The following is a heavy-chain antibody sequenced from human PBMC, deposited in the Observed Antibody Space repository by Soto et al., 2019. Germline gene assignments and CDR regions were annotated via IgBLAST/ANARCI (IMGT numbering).Heavy chain of an antibody. CDR2: ISYSGNP. CDR3: ATRGITLYHFDS. D-gene: IGHD3-10*01. V-gene: IGHV4-31*03. CDR1: GASISRYGFY. J-gene: IGHJ4*02. Sequence: QVQLQESGPGLVKPSQTLSLTCSVSGASISRYGFYWSWIPKRPGKGLEWIGYISYSGNPYFNPSLRSRATISIDTSKNQFSLRLSSVTAADTAVYYCATRGITLYHFDSWGQGTLVTVSS.